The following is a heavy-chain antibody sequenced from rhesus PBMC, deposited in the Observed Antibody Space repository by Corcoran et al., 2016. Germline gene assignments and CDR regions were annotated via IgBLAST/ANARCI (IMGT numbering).Heavy chain of an antibody. CDR3: ARDSWNINNRFDV. J-gene: IGHJ5-1*01. CDR1: GFSLTTSGMG. V-gene: IGHV2-174*01. CDR2: IYWDDAK. D-gene: IGHD1-20*01. Sequence: QVTLKESGPALVKPTQTRTLTCTLSGFSLTTSGMGVGWVRQPPGQALEWLALIYWDDAKRYNTSLKSKLTISKDTSKNQVVLTMTNMDPVDTATYYCARDSWNINNRFDVWGPGVLVTVSS.